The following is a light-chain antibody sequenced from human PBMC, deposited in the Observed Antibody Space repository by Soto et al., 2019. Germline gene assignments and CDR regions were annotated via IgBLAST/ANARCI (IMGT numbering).Light chain of an antibody. CDR1: QSVSNNY. Sequence: EIVLTQSPGTLSLSPGERATLSCRASQSVSNNYLAWYQQKPGQPPRLLIYGASSRATGIPDRFSGSGSGTDFTLTISRLEPEDFAVYYCQQYGSSPTFGQGTKVENK. CDR3: QQYGSSPT. V-gene: IGKV3-20*01. CDR2: GAS. J-gene: IGKJ1*01.